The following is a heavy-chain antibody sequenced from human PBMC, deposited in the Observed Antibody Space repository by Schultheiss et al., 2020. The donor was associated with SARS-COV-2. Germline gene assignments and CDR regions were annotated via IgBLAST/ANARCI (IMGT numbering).Heavy chain of an antibody. J-gene: IGHJ5*02. D-gene: IGHD5-18*01. CDR1: GGSISSYY. V-gene: IGHV4-59*12. CDR2: VYYSGTT. CDR3: ARDVRDSYGSGIDP. Sequence: SQTLSLTCTVSGGSISSYYWSWIRQPPGKGLEWIGLVYYSGTTNYNPSLKSRVTMSVDTSKNQFSLKLTSLTAADTAVYYCARDVRDSYGSGIDPWGQGTLVTVSS.